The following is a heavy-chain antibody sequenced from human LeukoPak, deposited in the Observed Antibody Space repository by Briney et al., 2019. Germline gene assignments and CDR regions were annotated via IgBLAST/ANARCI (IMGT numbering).Heavy chain of an antibody. CDR1: GGSFSSYY. V-gene: IGHV4-39*01. Sequence: SETLSLTCAVYGGSFSSYYWGWIRQPPGKGLEWIGTIYYSGSTYYNPSLTSRVTISVDTSKNQFSLKLSSVTAADTAVYYCARHKDYYYSYMDVWGKGTTVTISS. CDR2: IYYSGST. CDR3: ARHKDYYYSYMDV. J-gene: IGHJ6*03.